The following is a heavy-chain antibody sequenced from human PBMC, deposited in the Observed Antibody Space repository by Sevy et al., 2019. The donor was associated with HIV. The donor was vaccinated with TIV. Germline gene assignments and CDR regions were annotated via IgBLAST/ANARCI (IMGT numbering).Heavy chain of an antibody. D-gene: IGHD3-10*01. V-gene: IGHV3-49*04. CDR1: GFTFGDYA. CDR3: TRDLWRYYYGSGSYYNLGDY. Sequence: GGSLRLSCTASGFTFGDYAMSWVRQAPGKGLEWVGLIRSKAYGGTTEYAASVKGRFTISRDDSKSIAYLQMNSLKTEDTAVYYCTRDLWRYYYGSGSYYNLGDYWGQGTLVTVSS. J-gene: IGHJ4*02. CDR2: IRSKAYGGTT.